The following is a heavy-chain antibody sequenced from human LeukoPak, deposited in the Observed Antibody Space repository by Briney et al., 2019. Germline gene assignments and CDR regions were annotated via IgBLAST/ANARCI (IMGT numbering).Heavy chain of an antibody. CDR3: ASERSPRDGYNYDGPLVTNALDI. V-gene: IGHV4-39*01. J-gene: IGHJ3*02. CDR2: IYFSGGT. Sequence: PSETLSLTCTVSGDSISSSNCYWGWIRQPPGKGLEWIGSIYFSGGTYYNASLKSRVTISVDTSKNQFSLKLSSVTAADTAVYYCASERSPRDGYNYDGPLVTNALDIWGQGTMVTVSS. CDR1: GDSISSSNCY. D-gene: IGHD5-24*01.